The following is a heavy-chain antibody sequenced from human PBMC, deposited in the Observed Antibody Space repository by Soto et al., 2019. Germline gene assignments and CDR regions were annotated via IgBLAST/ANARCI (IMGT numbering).Heavy chain of an antibody. D-gene: IGHD3-10*01. CDR3: ARVPGLWFGELYGVDY. V-gene: IGHV3-74*01. CDR2: INSDGSST. J-gene: IGHJ4*02. CDR1: GFTFSSYW. Sequence: EVQLVESGGGLVQPGGSLRLSCAASGFTFSSYWMHWVRQAPGKGLVWVSRINSDGSSTSYADSVKGRFTISRDNAKNTLYLQMNSLRAVYTAEYCCARVPGLWFGELYGVDYWGQGTLVTVFS.